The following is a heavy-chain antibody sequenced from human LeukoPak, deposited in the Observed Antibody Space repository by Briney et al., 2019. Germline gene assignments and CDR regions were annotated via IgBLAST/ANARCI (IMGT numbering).Heavy chain of an antibody. V-gene: IGHV4-38-2*02. CDR3: ARTSSSGLVGGYYFDY. CDR2: IHHSGST. Sequence: AETLSLTCTVSGYFISSGYYWGWIRQPPGKGLQWIGSIHHSGSTYYNPSLKSRVTISVDTSKNQFSLKLSSVTAADTAVYYCARTSSSGLVGGYYFDYWGQGTLVTVSS. CDR1: GYFISSGYY. J-gene: IGHJ4*02. D-gene: IGHD6-19*01.